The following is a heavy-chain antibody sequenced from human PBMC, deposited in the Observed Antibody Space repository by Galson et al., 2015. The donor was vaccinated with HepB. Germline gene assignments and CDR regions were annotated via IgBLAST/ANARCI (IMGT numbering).Heavy chain of an antibody. CDR2: ISYDGSNK. J-gene: IGHJ4*02. CDR1: GFTFSSYG. Sequence: SVRLSCAASGFTFSSYGMHWVRQAPGKGLEWVAVISYDGSNKYYADSVKGRFTISRDKSKNTLYLQMNSLRAEDTAVYYCARDRSSDCTNGVCYTPVFDYWGQGTLVTVSS. CDR3: ARDRSSDCTNGVCYTPVFDY. V-gene: IGHV3-30-3*01. D-gene: IGHD2-8*01.